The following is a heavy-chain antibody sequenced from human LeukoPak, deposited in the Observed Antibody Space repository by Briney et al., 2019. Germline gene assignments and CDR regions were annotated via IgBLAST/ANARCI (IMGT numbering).Heavy chain of an antibody. CDR2: INHSGST. Sequence: SETLSLTCAVYGGSFSGYYWSWIRQPPGNGLEWIGEINHSGSTNYNPSLKSRVTISVDTSKNQFSLKLSSVTAADTAVYYCARSVAAARRRSWGRSSNHDAFDIWGQGTMVTVSS. CDR3: ARSVAAARRRSWGRSSNHDAFDI. J-gene: IGHJ3*02. V-gene: IGHV4-34*01. CDR1: GGSFSGYY. D-gene: IGHD6-6*01.